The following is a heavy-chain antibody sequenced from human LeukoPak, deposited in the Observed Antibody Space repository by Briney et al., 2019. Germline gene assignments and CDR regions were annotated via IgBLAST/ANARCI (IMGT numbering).Heavy chain of an antibody. CDR1: GFTFSSYG. V-gene: IGHV3-30*03. CDR3: ALLNNGITIFGG. D-gene: IGHD3-3*01. J-gene: IGHJ4*02. Sequence: GGSLRLSCAASGFTFSSYGMHWVRQAPGKGLEWVAVISYDGSNKYYADSAKGRFTISRDNSKNTLYLQMNSLRAEDTAVYYCALLNNGITIFGGWGQGTLVTVSS. CDR2: ISYDGSNK.